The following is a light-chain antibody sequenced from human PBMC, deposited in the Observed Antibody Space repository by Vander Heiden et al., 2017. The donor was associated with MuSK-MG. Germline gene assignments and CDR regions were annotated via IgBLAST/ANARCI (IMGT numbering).Light chain of an antibody. V-gene: IGKV3-15*01. Sequence: EIVMTQSPATLSVSPGERATLSCRASQSVSNNLAWFQQRTGQAPRLLIYCVATRATDIPARFSGSGSGTEFTLAISSLQSEDFAVYYCQQYNDWPPWTFGQGTKVEIK. CDR1: QSVSNN. J-gene: IGKJ1*01. CDR3: QQYNDWPPWT. CDR2: CVA.